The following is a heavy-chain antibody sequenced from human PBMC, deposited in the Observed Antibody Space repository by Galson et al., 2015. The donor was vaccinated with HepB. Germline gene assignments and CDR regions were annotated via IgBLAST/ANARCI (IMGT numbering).Heavy chain of an antibody. CDR1: GFTFSSYA. Sequence: SLRLSCAASGFTFSSYAMSWVRQAPGKGLEWVSAISGSGGSTYYADSVKGRFTISRDNSKNTLYLQMNSLRAEDTAVYYCAKDRGSERGAFDIWGQGTMVTVSS. J-gene: IGHJ3*02. CDR2: ISGSGGST. V-gene: IGHV3-23*01. CDR3: AKDRGSERGAFDI.